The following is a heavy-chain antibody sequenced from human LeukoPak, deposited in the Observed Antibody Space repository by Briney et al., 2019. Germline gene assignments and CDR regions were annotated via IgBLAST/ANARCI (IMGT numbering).Heavy chain of an antibody. D-gene: IGHD6-13*01. Sequence: VASVKVSCKASGYTFTSYDINWVRQATGQGLEWMGWMNPNSGNTGYAQKFQGRVTMTRNTSISTAYMELSSLRSEDTAVYYCARGLRGGTIIAAAGLDYWGQGTLVTVSS. J-gene: IGHJ4*02. CDR2: MNPNSGNT. CDR3: ARGLRGGTIIAAAGLDY. CDR1: GYTFTSYD. V-gene: IGHV1-8*01.